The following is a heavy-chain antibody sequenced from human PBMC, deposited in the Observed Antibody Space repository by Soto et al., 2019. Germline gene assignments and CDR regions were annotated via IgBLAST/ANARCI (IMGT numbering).Heavy chain of an antibody. CDR1: GFTFSNYA. D-gene: IGHD3-22*01. CDR3: ASADYFYDSNGYSGPLKS. V-gene: IGHV3-23*01. Sequence: GGSLRLSCAASGFTFSNYAMNWVRQAPGKGLEWVSAISGNGANTYYAESVKDRFTLSRENSKNTLYLQMNSLRAEDTAVYYCASADYFYDSNGYSGPLKSWGQGT. CDR2: ISGNGANT. J-gene: IGHJ5*02.